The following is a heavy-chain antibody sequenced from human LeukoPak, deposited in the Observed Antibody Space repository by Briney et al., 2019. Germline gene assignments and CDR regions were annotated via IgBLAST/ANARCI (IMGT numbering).Heavy chain of an antibody. V-gene: IGHV3-30*18. D-gene: IGHD5-24*01. Sequence: PGRSLRLSCAASGFTFSSYSIHWVRQAPGKGLEWVAVISYDGSNKYYADSVKGRFTISRDNSKNTLYLQMNSLRAEDTAVYYCAKFAGYNRRLDYWGQGTLVTVSS. CDR3: AKFAGYNRRLDY. CDR2: ISYDGSNK. CDR1: GFTFSSYS. J-gene: IGHJ4*02.